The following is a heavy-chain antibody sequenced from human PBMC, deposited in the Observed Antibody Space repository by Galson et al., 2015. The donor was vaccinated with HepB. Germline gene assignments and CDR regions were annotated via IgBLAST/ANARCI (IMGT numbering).Heavy chain of an antibody. Sequence: SVKVSCKASGGTFSSYAISWVRQAPGQGLEWMGGIIPIFGTANYAQKFQGRVTITADASTSTAYMELSSLRSEDTAVYYCARDNQTRFMITVGGVIAADYYYYYMDVWGKGTTVTVSS. CDR2: IIPIFGTA. CDR3: ARDNQTRFMITVGGVIAADYYYYYMDV. J-gene: IGHJ6*03. D-gene: IGHD3-16*02. V-gene: IGHV1-69*13. CDR1: GGTFSSYA.